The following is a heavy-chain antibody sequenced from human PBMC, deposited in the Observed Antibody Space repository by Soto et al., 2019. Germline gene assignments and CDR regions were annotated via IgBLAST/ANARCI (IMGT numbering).Heavy chain of an antibody. V-gene: IGHV3-9*01. CDR2: ISSNSGSI. J-gene: IGHJ3*02. CDR3: AKLYCSGGSCYSMQDAFDI. D-gene: IGHD2-15*01. CDR1: GFTFDDYA. Sequence: EVQLVESGGGLVQPGRSLRLSCAASGFTFDDYAMHWVRQAPGKGLEWVSGISSNSGSIGYADSVKGRFTISRDNAKNSLYLQMNSLRAEDTALYYCAKLYCSGGSCYSMQDAFDIWGQGTMVTVSS.